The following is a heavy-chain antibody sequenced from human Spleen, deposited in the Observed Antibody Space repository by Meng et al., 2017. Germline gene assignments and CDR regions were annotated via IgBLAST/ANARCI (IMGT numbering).Heavy chain of an antibody. CDR3: ARGGYYYGSYYYYDMDV. V-gene: IGHV3-48*03. CDR1: GFTFSGYE. D-gene: IGHD3-10*01. CDR2: INSSGTTI. Sequence: GGSLRLSCAASGFTFSGYEVNWVRQTPGKGLEWVSYINSSGTTIYYADSVKGRFTISRDNAKNSLYLQMNSLRVDDTAIYYCARGGYYYGSYYYYDMDVWGQGTTVTVSS. J-gene: IGHJ6*02.